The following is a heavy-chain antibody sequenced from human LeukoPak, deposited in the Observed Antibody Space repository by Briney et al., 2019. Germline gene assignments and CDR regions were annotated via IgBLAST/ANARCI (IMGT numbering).Heavy chain of an antibody. V-gene: IGHV3-30-3*01. Sequence: PGRSLRLSCAASGFTFSSYAMHWVRQAPGKGLEWEAVISYDGSNKYYADSVKGRFTISRDNSKNTLYLQMNSLRAEDTAVYYCAREAGTSLYYYYYGMDVWGQGTAVTVSS. CDR2: ISYDGSNK. D-gene: IGHD6-13*01. CDR1: GFTFSSYA. CDR3: AREAGTSLYYYYYGMDV. J-gene: IGHJ6*02.